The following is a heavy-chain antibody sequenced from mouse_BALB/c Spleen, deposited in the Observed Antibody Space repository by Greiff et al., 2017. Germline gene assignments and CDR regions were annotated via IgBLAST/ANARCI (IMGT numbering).Heavy chain of an antibody. Sequence: LKESGPSLVKPSQTLSLTCSVTGDSITSGYWNWIRKFPGNKLEYMGYISYSGSTYYNPSLKSRISITRDTSKNQYYLQLNSVTTEDTATYYCARWDYGNYGYFDVWGAGTTVTVSS. D-gene: IGHD2-1*01. J-gene: IGHJ1*01. CDR2: ISYSGST. CDR3: ARWDYGNYGYFDV. CDR1: GDSITSGY. V-gene: IGHV3-8*02.